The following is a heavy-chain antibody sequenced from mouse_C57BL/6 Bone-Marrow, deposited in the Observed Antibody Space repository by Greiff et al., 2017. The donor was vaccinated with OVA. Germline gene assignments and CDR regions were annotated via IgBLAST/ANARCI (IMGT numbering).Heavy chain of an antibody. J-gene: IGHJ3*01. V-gene: IGHV1-69*01. CDR1: GYTLTSYW. Sequence: QVQLQQPGAELVMPGASVKMSCKASGYTLTSYWMHWVKQRPGQGLEWIGEIDPSDSSTNYNQKFKGKSTLTVDKSSSTAYMQISSLTSEDSAVYYCARDYGNYEFAYWGQGTLVTVSA. D-gene: IGHD2-1*01. CDR3: ARDYGNYEFAY. CDR2: IDPSDSST.